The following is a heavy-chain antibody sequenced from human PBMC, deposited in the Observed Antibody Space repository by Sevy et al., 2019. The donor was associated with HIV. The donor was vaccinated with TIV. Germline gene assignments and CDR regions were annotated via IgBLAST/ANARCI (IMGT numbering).Heavy chain of an antibody. J-gene: IGHJ5*02. CDR2: ISYDGSNK. D-gene: IGHD3-10*01. V-gene: IGHV3-30*18. CDR1: GFTFSSYG. Sequence: GESLKISCAASGFTFSSYGMHWVRQAPGKGLEWVAVISYDGSNKYYADSVKGRFTISRDNSKNTLYLQMNSLRAEDTAVYYCAKDRNYWASGSPMWFDPWGQGTLVTVSS. CDR3: AKDRNYWASGSPMWFDP.